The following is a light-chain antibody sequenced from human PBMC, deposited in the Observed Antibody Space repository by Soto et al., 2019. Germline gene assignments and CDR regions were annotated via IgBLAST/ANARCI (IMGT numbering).Light chain of an antibody. CDR2: DAA. CDR1: PCMRRW. CDR3: QHCSSYSEA. Sequence: DIQMTQSPPTLPASVGDRVTITRRPSPCMRRWLTWYQQKPGKAPQLLIYDAATLERGVASRISGTGSGTEFTLTSSSLQPDDFATYYCQHCSSYSEAFGQGTKV. V-gene: IGKV1-5*01. J-gene: IGKJ1*01.